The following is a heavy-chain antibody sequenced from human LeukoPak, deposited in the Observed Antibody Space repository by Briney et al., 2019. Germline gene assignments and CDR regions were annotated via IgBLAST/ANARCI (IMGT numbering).Heavy chain of an antibody. CDR1: GGSFSGYY. CDR2: INHSGST. Sequence: PSETLSLTCAVYGGSFSGYYWSWIRQPPGKGLEWIGEINHSGSTNYNPSLKSRVTISVDTSKNQFSLKLSSVTAADTAVYYCARDSLSRAATGIAIDYWGQGTLVTVSS. CDR3: ARDSLSRAATGIAIDY. D-gene: IGHD6-25*01. J-gene: IGHJ4*02. V-gene: IGHV4-34*01.